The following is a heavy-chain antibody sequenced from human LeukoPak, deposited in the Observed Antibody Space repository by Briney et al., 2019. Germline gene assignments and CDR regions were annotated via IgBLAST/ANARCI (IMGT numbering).Heavy chain of an antibody. D-gene: IGHD2-8*01. J-gene: IGHJ3*02. CDR2: FDPEDGET. Sequence: ASAKVSCKVSGYTLTELSMHWVRQAPGKGLEWMGGFDPEDGETIYAQKFQGRVTMTEDTSTDTAYMELSSLRSEDTAVYYCATRRRYCTNGVCYRKDAFDIWGQGTMVTVSS. CDR3: ATRRRYCTNGVCYRKDAFDI. V-gene: IGHV1-24*01. CDR1: GYTLTELS.